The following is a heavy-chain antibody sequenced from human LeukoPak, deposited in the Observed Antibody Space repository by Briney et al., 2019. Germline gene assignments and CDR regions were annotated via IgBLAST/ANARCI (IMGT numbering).Heavy chain of an antibody. V-gene: IGHV3-7*01. CDR1: GFTFSSYW. D-gene: IGHD3-22*01. Sequence: GGSLRLSCAASGFTFSSYWMSWVRQAPGKGLEWVANIKQDGSEKYYVDSVKGRFTISRDNAKNSLYLQMNSLRAEDTAVYYCARVRAGDSSGWYFDYWGQGTLVTVSS. CDR2: IKQDGSEK. CDR3: ARVRAGDSSGWYFDY. J-gene: IGHJ4*02.